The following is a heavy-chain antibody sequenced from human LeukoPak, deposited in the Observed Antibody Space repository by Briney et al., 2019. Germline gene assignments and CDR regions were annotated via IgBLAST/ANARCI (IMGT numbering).Heavy chain of an antibody. Sequence: SETLSLTCAVYGGSFSGYYWSWIRQPPGKGLEWTGEINHSGSTNYNPSLKSRVTISVDTSKNQFSLKLSSVTAADTAVYYCARGEIMITFGGAPNRVSYNSEENYWGQGTLVTVTS. V-gene: IGHV4-34*01. J-gene: IGHJ4*02. D-gene: IGHD3-16*01. CDR2: INHSGST. CDR1: GGSFSGYY. CDR3: ARGEIMITFGGAPNRVSYNSEENY.